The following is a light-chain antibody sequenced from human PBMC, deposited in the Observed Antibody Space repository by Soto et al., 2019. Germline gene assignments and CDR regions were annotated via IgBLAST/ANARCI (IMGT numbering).Light chain of an antibody. CDR3: LLFYRDAWV. CDR1: TGAVTSGYY. Sequence: QAVVTQEPSLTVSPGGTVTLTCASSTGAVTSGYYANWFQQKPGQAPRALISSTSNKHSWTPARFSGSLLGGKAALTLSGVQPEEEAEYYCLLFYRDAWVFGGGTKLTVL. CDR2: STS. J-gene: IGLJ3*02. V-gene: IGLV7-43*01.